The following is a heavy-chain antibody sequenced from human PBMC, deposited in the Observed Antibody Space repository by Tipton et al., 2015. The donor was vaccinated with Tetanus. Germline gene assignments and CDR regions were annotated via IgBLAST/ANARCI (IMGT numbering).Heavy chain of an antibody. CDR1: GGSISSSSYF. Sequence: TLSLTCTVSGGSISSSSYFWGWIRQPPGKGLEWIGSIYYSGSTYYNPSLKSRVTIPVDTSKNQFSLKLSSVTAADTAVYYCARPGGSSWYTHYLDYWGQGTLVTVSS. J-gene: IGHJ4*02. CDR3: ARPGGSSWYTHYLDY. CDR2: IYYSGST. D-gene: IGHD6-13*01. V-gene: IGHV4-39*01.